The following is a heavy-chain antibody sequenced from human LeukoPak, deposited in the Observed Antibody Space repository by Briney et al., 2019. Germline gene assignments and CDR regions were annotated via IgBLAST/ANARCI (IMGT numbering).Heavy chain of an antibody. CDR3: ARGGPRPKYYD. J-gene: IGHJ4*02. Sequence: SETLSLTCTVSGGSISSFFWSWIRQPPGKGLEWIGYIHYSGSTNYNPSLESRVTISVDTSKNQFSLNLSSVTAADTAVYYCARGGPRPKYYDWGQGTLVTVSS. CDR2: IHYSGST. V-gene: IGHV4-59*08. D-gene: IGHD3-10*01. CDR1: GGSISSFF.